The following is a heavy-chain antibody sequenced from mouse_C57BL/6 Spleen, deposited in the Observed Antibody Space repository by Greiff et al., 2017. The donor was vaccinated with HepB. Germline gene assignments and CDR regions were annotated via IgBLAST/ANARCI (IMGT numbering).Heavy chain of an antibody. J-gene: IGHJ3*01. Sequence: VQLQQPGAELVKPGASVKLSCKASGYTFTSYWMHWVKQRPGQGLEWIGMIHPNSGSTNYNEKFKSKATLTVDKSSSAAYMQLSSLTSEDSAVYYCARGVYDGYYDFAYWGQGTLVTVSA. V-gene: IGHV1-64*01. CDR3: ARGVYDGYYDFAY. CDR2: IHPNSGST. CDR1: GYTFTSYW. D-gene: IGHD2-3*01.